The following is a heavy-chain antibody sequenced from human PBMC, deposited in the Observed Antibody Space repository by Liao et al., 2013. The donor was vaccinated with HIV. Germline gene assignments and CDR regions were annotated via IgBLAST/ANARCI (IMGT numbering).Heavy chain of an antibody. D-gene: IGHD4-17*01. CDR2: VNHSGST. Sequence: QVQLQQWGAGLLKPSETLSLTCAVYGGSFSDYYWWSWVRQPPREGAWSGLGKVNHSGSTNYNPSLKSRVTISVDTSKNQFSLKLTSVTAADTAAYYCARGRDDYGDYGDPNYYMDVWGKGTTVTVSS. CDR1: GGSFSDYY. CDR3: ARGRDDYGDYGDPNYYMDV. V-gene: IGHV4-34*02. J-gene: IGHJ6*03.